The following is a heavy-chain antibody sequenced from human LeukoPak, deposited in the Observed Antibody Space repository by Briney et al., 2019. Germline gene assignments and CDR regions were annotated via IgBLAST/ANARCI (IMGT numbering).Heavy chain of an antibody. CDR1: GFTFSSYG. CDR3: AKDSLLSGSGYYYFGGGSWWREGSPDY. V-gene: IGHV3-30*18. Sequence: GGSLRLSCAASGFTFSSYGMHWVRQAPGKGLEWVAVISYDGSNKYYADSVKGRLTISRDNSKNTLYLQMNSLRAEDTAVYYCAKDSLLSGSGYYYFGGGSWWREGSPDYWGQGTLVTVSS. D-gene: IGHD3-22*01. J-gene: IGHJ4*02. CDR2: ISYDGSNK.